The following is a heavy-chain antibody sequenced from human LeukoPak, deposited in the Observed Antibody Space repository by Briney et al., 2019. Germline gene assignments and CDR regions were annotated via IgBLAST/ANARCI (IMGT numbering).Heavy chain of an antibody. V-gene: IGHV1-18*01. CDR2: IGGYTGHT. D-gene: IGHD2-15*01. CDR1: GYSFTSYG. Sequence: ASVKVSCKTSGYSFTSYGVTWVRQAPGQELEWMGWIGGYTGHTNYVQKFQGRVTMTTDTSTSTAYMELRRLTSDDTAVYYCARDGSCSGGSCAMDGWFDPWGQGTLVTVSS. J-gene: IGHJ5*02. CDR3: ARDGSCSGGSCAMDGWFDP.